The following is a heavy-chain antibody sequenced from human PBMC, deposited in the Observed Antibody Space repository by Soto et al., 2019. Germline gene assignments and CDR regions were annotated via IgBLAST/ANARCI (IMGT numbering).Heavy chain of an antibody. V-gene: IGHV4-30-2*01. D-gene: IGHD3-9*01. CDR1: GGSISSGGYS. J-gene: IGHJ5*02. CDR2: IYHSGST. Sequence: LSLTCAVSGGSISSGGYSWSWIRQPPGKGLEWIGYIYHSGSTYYNPSLKSRVTISVDRSKNQFSLKLSSVTAADTAVYYCARADNWNWFDPWGQGTLVTVSS. CDR3: ARADNWNWFDP.